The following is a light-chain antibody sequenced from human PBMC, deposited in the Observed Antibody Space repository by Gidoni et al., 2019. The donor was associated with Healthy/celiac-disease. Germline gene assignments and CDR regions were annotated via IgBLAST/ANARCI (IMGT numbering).Light chain of an antibody. CDR2: GAA. CDR3: QQYGSSPPIT. Sequence: ELVLTQSPGTLSLSAGERATLSCMASQSVSSSYLALYQQKPGQAPRILIYGAASRATGIPDRLSGSGSGTDFTLTISRLEPEDFAVYYCQQYGSSPPITFGQGTRLEIK. J-gene: IGKJ5*01. CDR1: QSVSSSY. V-gene: IGKV3-20*01.